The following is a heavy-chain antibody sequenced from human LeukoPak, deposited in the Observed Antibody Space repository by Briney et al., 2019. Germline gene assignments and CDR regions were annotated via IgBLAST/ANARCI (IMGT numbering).Heavy chain of an antibody. V-gene: IGHV4-4*07. CDR2: IYTSGST. CDR3: ARDSLPYLAAAGTMYSWFDP. D-gene: IGHD6-13*01. Sequence: PSETLSLTCTVSGGSISSYYWSWIRQPAGKGLEWIGRIYTSGSTNYNPSLKSRVTMSVDTSKNQFSLKLSSVTAADTAVYYCARDSLPYLAAAGTMYSWFDPWGQGTLVTVSS. CDR1: GGSISSYY. J-gene: IGHJ5*02.